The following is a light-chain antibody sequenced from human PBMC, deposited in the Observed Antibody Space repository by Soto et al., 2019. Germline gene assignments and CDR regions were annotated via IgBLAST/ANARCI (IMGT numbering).Light chain of an antibody. CDR3: QKSYSTTWK. V-gene: IGKV1-39*01. Sequence: IQMTQSPSSLSASVGDRVTITCRASQGISTYLNWYQQKPGKAPKLLIYAASSLQSGVPSRFSGSESETDFTLTISSLQPEDFANYSCQKSYSTTWKFGQGTKVDIK. CDR2: AAS. CDR1: QGISTY. J-gene: IGKJ1*01.